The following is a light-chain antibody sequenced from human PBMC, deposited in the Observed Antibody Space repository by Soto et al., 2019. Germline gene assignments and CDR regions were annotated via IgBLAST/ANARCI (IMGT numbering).Light chain of an antibody. J-gene: IGLJ2*01. Sequence: QSVLTQPRSVSGSPGQSVTLSCTGTSSDVGGYHYVSWYQHHPGKAPKIIIYDVNQRPSGVPERFSGSKSGNTASLTISGLQTEDEAYYYCCSYAGSYTLVFGGGTKLIVL. CDR3: CSYAGSYTLV. CDR1: SSDVGGYHY. V-gene: IGLV2-11*01. CDR2: DVN.